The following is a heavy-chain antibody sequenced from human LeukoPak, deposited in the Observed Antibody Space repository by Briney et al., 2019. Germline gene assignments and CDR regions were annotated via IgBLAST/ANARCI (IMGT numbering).Heavy chain of an antibody. D-gene: IGHD5-24*01. CDR2: IKQDGSEK. CDR1: GFSFSNYW. J-gene: IGHJ6*02. V-gene: IGHV3-7*01. Sequence: GGSLRLSCAASGFSFSNYWMSWVRQAPGKGLEWVANIKQDGSEKYYVDSVKGRFTISRDNAKNSLYLQMDSLRADNTAVYYCARALGRLQPYYYHYGLDVWGQGTTVTVSS. CDR3: ARALGRLQPYYYHYGLDV.